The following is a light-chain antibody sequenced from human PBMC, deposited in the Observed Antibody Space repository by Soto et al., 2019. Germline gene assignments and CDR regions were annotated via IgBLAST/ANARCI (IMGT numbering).Light chain of an antibody. V-gene: IGKV1-5*01. J-gene: IGKJ4*01. Sequence: DIQMTQSPSTLSASVGDRVTITCRASQSISSWLAWYQQKPGKAPKLLIYDASSFESGVPSRFSGSGSGTEFTLTISSLQPDDFATYYCQRLDDYPLTFGGGTKVEIK. CDR3: QRLDDYPLT. CDR1: QSISSW. CDR2: DAS.